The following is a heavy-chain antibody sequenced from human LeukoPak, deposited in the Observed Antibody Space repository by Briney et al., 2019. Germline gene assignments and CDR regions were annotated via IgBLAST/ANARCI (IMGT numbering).Heavy chain of an antibody. CDR1: GGSINSGNYY. Sequence: SETLSLTCTVSGGSINSGNYYWTWIRQPAGKGLEWIGRMYNSGTSNYNPSPKSRVTISVDTSKNQFSLKLSSVTAADTAVYYCAGGRKYSTFDYWGQGTLVTVSS. CDR3: AGGRKYSTFDY. V-gene: IGHV4-61*02. CDR2: MYNSGTS. D-gene: IGHD6-13*01. J-gene: IGHJ4*02.